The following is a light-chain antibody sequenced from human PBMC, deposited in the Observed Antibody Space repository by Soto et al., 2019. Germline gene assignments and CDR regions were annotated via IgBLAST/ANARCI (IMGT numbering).Light chain of an antibody. CDR3: LQDYNYPLT. J-gene: IGKJ4*01. V-gene: IGKV1-6*01. CDR1: QGIRHY. Sequence: AIQMTQSPSSLSASVGDRVTITCRASQGIRHYLGWYQQKPGKAPKLLIYAASSLQSGVPSRFSGRGSVTDFPLTISSLQPEDFATYYCLQDYNYPLTFGGGTKVEIK. CDR2: AAS.